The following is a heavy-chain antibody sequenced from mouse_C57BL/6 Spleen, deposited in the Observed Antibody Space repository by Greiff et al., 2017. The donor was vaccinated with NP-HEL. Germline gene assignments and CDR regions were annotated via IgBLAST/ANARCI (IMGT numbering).Heavy chain of an antibody. V-gene: IGHV3-6*01. D-gene: IGHD2-4*01. Sequence: EVQLQESGPGLVKPSQSLSLTCSVTGYSITSGYYWNWIRQFPGNKLEWMGYISYDGSNNYNPSLKNRISITRDTSKNQFFLKLNSVTTEDTATYYCARDRIYYDYGYAMDYWGQGTSVTVSS. CDR3: ARDRIYYDYGYAMDY. CDR1: GYSITSGYY. CDR2: ISYDGSN. J-gene: IGHJ4*01.